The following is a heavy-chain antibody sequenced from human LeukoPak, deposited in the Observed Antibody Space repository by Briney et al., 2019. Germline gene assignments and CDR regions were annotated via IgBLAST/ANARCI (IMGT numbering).Heavy chain of an antibody. V-gene: IGHV3-23*01. J-gene: IGHJ4*02. Sequence: GGSLRLSCAASEFIFSNYAMSLVRQAPGKGLEWVSAISGSGFITYYADSVQGRFTISRDNSKNSLYLQMNSLRAEDTAVYYCAKGGTGTTVRYFDYWGQGTLVTVSS. D-gene: IGHD1-7*01. CDR2: ISGSGFIT. CDR3: AKGGTGTTVRYFDY. CDR1: EFIFSNYA.